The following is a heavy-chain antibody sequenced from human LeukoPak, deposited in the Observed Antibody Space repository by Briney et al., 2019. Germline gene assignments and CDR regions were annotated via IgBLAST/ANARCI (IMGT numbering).Heavy chain of an antibody. V-gene: IGHV1-2*02. CDR2: INPNDGDT. D-gene: IGHD2-2*01. Sequence: ASVKVSCKASGYTFTAYYMHWVRQAPGQGCEWMGWINPNDGDTNYAQKFQGRVTMTRDTSISTAHMEVSRLRSDDTAVYYCARANFLYCSSTTCLFDYWGQGTLVTVSS. CDR3: ARANFLYCSSTTCLFDY. J-gene: IGHJ4*02. CDR1: GYTFTAYY.